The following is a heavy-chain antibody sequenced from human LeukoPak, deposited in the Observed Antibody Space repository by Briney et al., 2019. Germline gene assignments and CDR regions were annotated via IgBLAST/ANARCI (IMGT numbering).Heavy chain of an antibody. J-gene: IGHJ3*02. CDR2: ISSSSSYI. CDR1: GFTFSSYS. CDR3: ARDYRRMWGAFDI. Sequence: KPGGSLRLSCAASGFTFSSYSMNWVRQAPGKGLEWVSSISSSSSYIYYADSVKGRFTISRDNAKNALYLQLNSLRAEDTAVYYCARDYRRMWGAFDIWGQGTMVTVSS. V-gene: IGHV3-21*01. D-gene: IGHD3-16*02.